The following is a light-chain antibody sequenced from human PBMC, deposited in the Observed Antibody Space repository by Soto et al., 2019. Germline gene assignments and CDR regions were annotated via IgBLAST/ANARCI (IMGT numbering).Light chain of an antibody. Sequence: QPVLTQPASVSGSPGQSITISCTGTTSDVGTYDYVSWYQHQPGKAPKVMIYEVSNRPSGVSDRFSGSKSGNTASLTISGLQAEDEADYYCSSYVGATTRVFGTGTK. J-gene: IGLJ1*01. CDR1: TSDVGTYDY. CDR2: EVS. CDR3: SSYVGATTRV. V-gene: IGLV2-14*01.